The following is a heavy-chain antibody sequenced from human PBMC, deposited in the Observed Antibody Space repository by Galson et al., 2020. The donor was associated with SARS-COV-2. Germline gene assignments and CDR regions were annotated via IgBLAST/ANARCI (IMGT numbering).Heavy chain of an antibody. J-gene: IGHJ4*02. CDR2: ISYDGNNK. V-gene: IGHV3-30-3*01. D-gene: IGHD3-10*01. Sequence: GGSLRLSCVASGFTFSSYLMHWVRQAPGKGLEWVAVISYDGNNKYYADSVNGRFTISRDNFRKTLYLQMNSLRDEDTAVYYCARGHLYTVRGVIDYWGQGTLVTVSS. CDR3: ARGHLYTVRGVIDY. CDR1: GFTFSSYL.